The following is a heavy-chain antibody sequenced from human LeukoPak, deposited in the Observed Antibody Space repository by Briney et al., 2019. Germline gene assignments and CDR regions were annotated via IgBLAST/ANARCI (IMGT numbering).Heavy chain of an antibody. CDR2: MYNSGST. J-gene: IGHJ5*02. CDR1: GGSISSYY. CDR3: ARVPHFGDYGWFDP. V-gene: IGHV4-59*01. Sequence: SETLSLTCTVSGGSISSYYWSWIRQPPWKGLEWIGYMYNSGSTNYNPSLKSRVTISIDTSKNQFSLKLSSVTAADTAVYYCARVPHFGDYGWFDPWGQGTLVTVSS. D-gene: IGHD4-17*01.